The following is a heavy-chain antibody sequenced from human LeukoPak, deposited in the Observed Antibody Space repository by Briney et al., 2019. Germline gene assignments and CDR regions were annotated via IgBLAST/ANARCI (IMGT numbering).Heavy chain of an antibody. CDR2: ISAYNGNT. D-gene: IGHD2-15*01. J-gene: IGHJ4*02. CDR3: AREYCSGGSCYGEGDY. V-gene: IGHV1-18*01. CDR1: GYTFTSYG. Sequence: ASVKVSCKASGYTFTSYGVTWVRQAPGQGLEWMGWISAYNGNTNYAQKLQGRVTMTTDTSTSTAYMDLRSLRSDDTAMYYCAREYCSGGSCYGEGDYWGQGTLVTVSS.